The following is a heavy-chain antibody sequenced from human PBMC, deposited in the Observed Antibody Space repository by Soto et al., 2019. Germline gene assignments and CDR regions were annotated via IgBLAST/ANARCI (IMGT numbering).Heavy chain of an antibody. J-gene: IGHJ3*02. CDR3: ARASYYDILTGYADAFDI. Sequence: PSETLSLTCTVSGASISSSGYYWGWIRQPPGKGLEWIASIYYSGSTYYNPSLQSRVTISVDTSKNQISLKLSSVTAADTAVYYCARASYYDILTGYADAFDIWGQGTMVTVSS. D-gene: IGHD3-9*01. V-gene: IGHV4-39*01. CDR2: IYYSGST. CDR1: GASISSSGYY.